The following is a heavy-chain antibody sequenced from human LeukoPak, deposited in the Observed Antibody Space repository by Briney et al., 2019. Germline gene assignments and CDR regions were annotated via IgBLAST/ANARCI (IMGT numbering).Heavy chain of an antibody. J-gene: IGHJ6*03. D-gene: IGHD2-15*01. CDR1: GFSFRSYG. CDR2: IRYDGSNK. V-gene: IGHV3-30*02. Sequence: LPGGSLRLSCAASGFSFRSYGMHWVRQAPGKGLEWVAFIRYDGSNKYYADSVKGRFAISRDNSENTLYLQMNSLRPADPAGNYCARDMAVSPPQPSISMDSWGKGATVTVSS. CDR3: ARDMAVSPPQPSISMDS.